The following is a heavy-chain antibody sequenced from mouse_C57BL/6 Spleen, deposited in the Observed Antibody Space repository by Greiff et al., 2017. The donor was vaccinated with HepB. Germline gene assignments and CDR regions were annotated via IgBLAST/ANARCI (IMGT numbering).Heavy chain of an antibody. D-gene: IGHD2-12*01. J-gene: IGHJ1*03. CDR2: INPSTGGT. V-gene: IGHV1-42*01. CDR1: GYSFTGYY. CDR3: ARKLYFWYFDV. Sequence: EVQLQHSGPELVKPGASVKISCKASGYSFTGYYMNWVKQSPEKSLEWIGEINPSTGGTTYNQKFKAKATLTVDKSSSTAYMQLKSLTSEDSAVYYCARKLYFWYFDVWGTGTTVTVSS.